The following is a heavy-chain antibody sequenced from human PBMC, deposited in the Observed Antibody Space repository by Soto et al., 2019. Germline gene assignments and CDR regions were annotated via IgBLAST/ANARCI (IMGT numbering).Heavy chain of an antibody. D-gene: IGHD6-19*01. J-gene: IGHJ4*02. CDR1: GGSFSDYY. V-gene: IGHV4-34*01. Sequence: QVHLQQWGAGLLKPSETLSLTCGVYGGSFSDYYWSWIRQSPGKGLEWIGEFKHSGGTNYRPSLTGRVTISADTSKKQLYLKLTSVTAADTAVYYCARQVVGLAVTQDWGQGTLVTVSS. CDR2: FKHSGGT. CDR3: ARQVVGLAVTQD.